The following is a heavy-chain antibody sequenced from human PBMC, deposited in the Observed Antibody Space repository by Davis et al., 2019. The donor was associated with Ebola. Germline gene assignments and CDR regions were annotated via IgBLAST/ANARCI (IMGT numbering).Heavy chain of an antibody. Sequence: SETLSLTCTVSGGSISSYYWSWIRQPPGKGLEWIGYIYYSGSTNYNPSLKSRVTISVDTSKNQFSLKLSSVTAADTAVYYCARDGEPYYYGMDVWGQGTTVTVSS. D-gene: IGHD2-21*01. CDR2: IYYSGST. CDR3: ARDGEPYYYGMDV. V-gene: IGHV4-59*01. J-gene: IGHJ6*02. CDR1: GGSISSYY.